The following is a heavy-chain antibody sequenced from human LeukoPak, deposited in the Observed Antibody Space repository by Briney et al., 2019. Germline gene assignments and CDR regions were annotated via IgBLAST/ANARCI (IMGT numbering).Heavy chain of an antibody. J-gene: IGHJ6*02. CDR3: ARNSYFYGMDV. V-gene: IGHV3-7*03. Sequence: GGSLRLSCTASGFTFSNYWMTWVRQAPGKGLEWVANIKPDGTEKYYVDSVKGRFTISGDNAKNSLYLQMNSLRVEDTAIFYCARNSYFYGMDVWGLGTTFTVSS. CDR1: GFTFSNYW. CDR2: IKPDGTEK.